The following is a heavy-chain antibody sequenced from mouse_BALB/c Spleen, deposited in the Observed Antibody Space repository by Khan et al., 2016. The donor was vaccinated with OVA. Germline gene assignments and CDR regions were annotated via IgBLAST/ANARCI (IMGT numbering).Heavy chain of an antibody. CDR3: ANHGSSSAWLTY. CDR2: INPSTGYT. V-gene: IGHV1-7*01. J-gene: IGHJ3*01. CDR1: GYTFTSYW. Sequence: QVQLQQSGAELAKPGASVKMSCKASGYTFTSYWMHWVKQRPGQGLEWIGYINPSTGYTEYNQKFKDKATLTADKSSSTAYMQLSSLTSEDSAVYYGANHGSSSAWLTYWGQGTLVTVSA. D-gene: IGHD1-1*01.